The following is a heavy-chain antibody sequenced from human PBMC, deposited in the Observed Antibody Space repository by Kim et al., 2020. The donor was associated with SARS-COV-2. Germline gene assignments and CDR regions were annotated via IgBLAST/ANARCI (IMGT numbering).Heavy chain of an antibody. D-gene: IGHD3-10*01. Sequence: GGSLRLSCAASGFTFSSYAMSWVRQAPGKGLEWVSAISGSGGSTYYADSVKGRFTISRDNSKNTLYLQMNSLRAEDTAVYYCAKAYYYGSGSQYYWYFDLWGRGTLVTVSS. V-gene: IGHV3-23*01. CDR3: AKAYYYGSGSQYYWYFDL. J-gene: IGHJ2*01. CDR1: GFTFSSYA. CDR2: ISGSGGST.